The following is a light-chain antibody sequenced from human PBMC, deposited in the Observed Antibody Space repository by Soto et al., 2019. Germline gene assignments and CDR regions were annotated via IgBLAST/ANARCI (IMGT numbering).Light chain of an antibody. J-gene: IGKJ1*01. Sequence: ETVMTQSPATLSVSPGERATLSCRASQSISSNLAWYQQKPGQAPRLLIYGTTTRATGIPARFSGSGSGTEFTLTISSLQSEDFAVYFCQQYNDRPPWTFGQGTKVEI. V-gene: IGKV3-15*01. CDR2: GTT. CDR3: QQYNDRPPWT. CDR1: QSISSN.